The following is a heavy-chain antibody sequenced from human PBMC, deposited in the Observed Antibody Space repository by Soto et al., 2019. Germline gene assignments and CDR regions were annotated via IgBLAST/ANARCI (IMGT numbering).Heavy chain of an antibody. D-gene: IGHD6-13*01. J-gene: IGHJ6*02. CDR2: IYYSGST. Sequence: QVQLQESGPGLVKPSQTLSLTCTVSGGSISSGDYYWSWIRQPPGKGLEWIGYIYYSGSTYYNPSLESRVTISVDTSKTQFSLKLSSVTAADTAVYYCARDQHSSSWSRDGTWYYYYYGMDVWGQGTTVTVSS. V-gene: IGHV4-30-4*01. CDR1: GGSISSGDYY. CDR3: ARDQHSSSWSRDGTWYYYYYGMDV.